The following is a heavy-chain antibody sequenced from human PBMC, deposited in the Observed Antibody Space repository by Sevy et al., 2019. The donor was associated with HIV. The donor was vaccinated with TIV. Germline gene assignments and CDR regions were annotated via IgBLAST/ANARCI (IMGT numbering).Heavy chain of an antibody. J-gene: IGHJ5*02. CDR2: ISSSGSSI. V-gene: IGHV3-48*03. D-gene: IGHD3-16*01. CDR3: TRNKVAFDNGFVP. Sequence: GGSLRLSCTASGFTFSSYDMNWVRQAPGKGLEWVSKISSSGSSIYYADSVKGRLTISRDNAKNSLNLQMNSLRAEDTAVYYCTRNKVAFDNGFVPWGQGTLVTDSS. CDR1: GFTFSSYD.